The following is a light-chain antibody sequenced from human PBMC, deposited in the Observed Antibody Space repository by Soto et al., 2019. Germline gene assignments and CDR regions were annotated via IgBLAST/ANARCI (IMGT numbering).Light chain of an antibody. J-gene: IGKJ1*01. V-gene: IGKV3-11*01. CDR3: QQYDNNWT. CDR2: DTS. CDR1: ENLYTY. Sequence: EIVLTQSPATLSLSPGESATLSCRASENLYTYLGWYQQKPGQAPRLLIFDTSKRAAGVPARFSGSGSGTDYTLTISSLEPEDFAVYYCQQYDNNWTFGQGTKVEIK.